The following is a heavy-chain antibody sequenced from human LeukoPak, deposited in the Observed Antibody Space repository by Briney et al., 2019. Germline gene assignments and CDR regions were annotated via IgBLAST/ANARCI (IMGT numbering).Heavy chain of an antibody. CDR3: ARDLGGYNYFDY. CDR1: GFTFSKYY. V-gene: IGHV3-11*04. J-gene: IGHJ4*02. Sequence: GGSLRLSCAASGFTFSKYYMSWIRQAPGKGLEWVSYISSTGSTIYYADSVKGRFTISRDNSKNTLYLQMDSLRAEDTAVYYCARDLGGYNYFDYWGQGTLVTVSS. D-gene: IGHD5-18*01. CDR2: ISSTGSTI.